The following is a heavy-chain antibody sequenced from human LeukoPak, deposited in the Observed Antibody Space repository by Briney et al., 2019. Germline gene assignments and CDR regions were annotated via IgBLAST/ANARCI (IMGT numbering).Heavy chain of an antibody. CDR3: ARDRVTYYYGSGTDQYYFYHMDV. CDR1: GESISGFY. Sequence: SETLSLTCTVSGESISGFYWTWIRQPPGKGLVWIGYIYYSGSTNYNPSLKSRVTISVDTSKNQFSLKLSSVTAADTAVYYCARDRVTYYYGSGTDQYYFYHMDVCGKGTTVTVSS. V-gene: IGHV4-59*01. CDR2: IYYSGST. J-gene: IGHJ6*03. D-gene: IGHD3-10*01.